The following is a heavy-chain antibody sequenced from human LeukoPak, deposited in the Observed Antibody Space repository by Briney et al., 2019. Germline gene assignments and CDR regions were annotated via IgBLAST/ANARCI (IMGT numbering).Heavy chain of an antibody. Sequence: PSETLSLTRTVSGGSISSYYWSWIRQPAGKGLEWIGRIYTSGSTNYSPSLKSRVTMSVDTSKNQFSLKLSSVTAADTAVYYCARDYSSSLYGMDVWGQGTTVTVSS. J-gene: IGHJ6*02. V-gene: IGHV4-4*07. CDR3: ARDYSSSLYGMDV. D-gene: IGHD6-13*01. CDR1: GGSISSYY. CDR2: IYTSGST.